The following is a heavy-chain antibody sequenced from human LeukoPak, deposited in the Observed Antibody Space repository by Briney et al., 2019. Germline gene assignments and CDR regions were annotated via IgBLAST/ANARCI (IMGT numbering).Heavy chain of an antibody. D-gene: IGHD4-17*01. V-gene: IGHV1-69*04. J-gene: IGHJ4*02. CDR3: ATPSRTEDGDYGVC. CDR1: GVIFSNFA. Sequence: GASVKVSCKASGVIFSNFAFNWVRQAPGHGLEWMGRIIPILDLAHYTQKFQGRLTITADKSTNTSYMELTSLTAEDTAVYYCATPSRTEDGDYGVCWGQGTLVTVSP. CDR2: IIPILDLA.